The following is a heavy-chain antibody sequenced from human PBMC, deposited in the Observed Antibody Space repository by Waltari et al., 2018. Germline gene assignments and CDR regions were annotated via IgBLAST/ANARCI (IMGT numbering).Heavy chain of an antibody. CDR3: ARAEEYYDFWSGYSNPNDY. D-gene: IGHD3-3*01. J-gene: IGHJ4*02. CDR2: ISSSSSYI. Sequence: EVQLVESGGGLVKPVGSLRLSCAASGFTFSSYSMNWVRGSPGKGLEWVSTISSSSSYIYYADSVKGRFTISRDNAKNSLYLQMNSLRAEDTAVYYCARAEEYYDFWSGYSNPNDYWGQGTLVTVSS. V-gene: IGHV3-21*01. CDR1: GFTFSSYS.